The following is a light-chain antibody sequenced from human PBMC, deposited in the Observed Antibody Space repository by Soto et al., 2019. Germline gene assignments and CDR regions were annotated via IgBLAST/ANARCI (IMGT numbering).Light chain of an antibody. J-gene: IGKJ2*01. Sequence: EIVMTQSPATLSVSPGERATLSCRASQSVCSNLAWYQQKPGQAPRVLIYAASTRATGMPARFSGSGSGTEFTLTISSVQSEDFAVYYCQQYNNWLRTFGQGTKLEIK. V-gene: IGKV3-15*01. CDR3: QQYNNWLRT. CDR1: QSVCSN. CDR2: AAS.